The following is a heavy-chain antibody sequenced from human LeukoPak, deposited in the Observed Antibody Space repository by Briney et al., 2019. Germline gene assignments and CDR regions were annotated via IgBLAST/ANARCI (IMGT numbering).Heavy chain of an antibody. CDR2: INPNSGGT. V-gene: IGHV1-2*02. CDR1: GYTFTGHY. D-gene: IGHD1-1*01. CDR3: ARGRTQWNDDAFDI. J-gene: IGHJ3*02. Sequence: ASVKVSCKASGYTFTGHYMHWVRQAPGQGLEWMGWINPNSGGTNYAQKFQGRVTMTRDTSISTAYMELSSLRSDDTAVYYCARGRTQWNDDAFDIWGQGTMVTVSS.